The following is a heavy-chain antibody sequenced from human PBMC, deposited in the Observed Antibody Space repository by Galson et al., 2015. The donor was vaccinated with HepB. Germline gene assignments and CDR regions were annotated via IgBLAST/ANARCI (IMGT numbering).Heavy chain of an antibody. Sequence: RQAPGKGLEWVSYISSSSSTIYYADSVKGRFTISRDNAKNSLYLQMNSLRAEDTAVYYCARDQRDWLIESNWFDPWGQGTLVTVSS. V-gene: IGHV3-48*01. D-gene: IGHD3/OR15-3a*01. J-gene: IGHJ5*02. CDR2: ISSSSSTI. CDR3: ARDQRDWLIESNWFDP.